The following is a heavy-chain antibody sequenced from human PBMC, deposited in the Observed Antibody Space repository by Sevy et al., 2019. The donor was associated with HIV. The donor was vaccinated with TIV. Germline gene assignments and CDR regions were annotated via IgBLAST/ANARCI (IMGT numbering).Heavy chain of an antibody. Sequence: GGSLRLSCAASGFTFDDYVMHWVRQAPGKGLEWVSGISWNSGSIGYADSVKGRFTISRDNAKNSLYLQMNSLRAEDTALYYCAKDFDYYYDSSGSSPTGYFDLWGRGTLVTVSS. V-gene: IGHV3-9*01. J-gene: IGHJ2*01. CDR3: AKDFDYYYDSSGSSPTGYFDL. CDR1: GFTFDDYV. D-gene: IGHD3-22*01. CDR2: ISWNSGSI.